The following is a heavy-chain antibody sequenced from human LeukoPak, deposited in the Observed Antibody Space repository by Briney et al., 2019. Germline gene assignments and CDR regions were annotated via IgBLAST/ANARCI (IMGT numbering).Heavy chain of an antibody. D-gene: IGHD2-8*01. V-gene: IGHV4-39*07. J-gene: IGHJ5*02. Sequence: SETLSLTCTVSGGSISSSDYYWSWIRQPPGRGLEWVGNIYYTGSTTYNPSLKSRVTFSVDTVINHFSLDLSSVTAADTAVYYCARENYCTNGVCWAFDPWGQGTLVTVSS. CDR2: IYYTGST. CDR1: GGSISSSDYY. CDR3: ARENYCTNGVCWAFDP.